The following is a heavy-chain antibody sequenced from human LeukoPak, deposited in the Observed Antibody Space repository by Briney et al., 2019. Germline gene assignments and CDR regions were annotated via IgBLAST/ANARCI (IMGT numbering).Heavy chain of an antibody. V-gene: IGHV3-23*01. CDR1: GFTFSRDW. CDR3: AKKTPGIHPFDS. CDR2: VGTDSDT. J-gene: IGHJ4*02. Sequence: GGSLRLSCAASGFTFSRDWMHWVRQAPGKGPVWVSTVGTDSDTYYADSVKGRFTISRDNSKNTVYLQMTGLRADDTAVYYCAKKTPGIHPFDSWGQGTLVTVSP. D-gene: IGHD6-13*01.